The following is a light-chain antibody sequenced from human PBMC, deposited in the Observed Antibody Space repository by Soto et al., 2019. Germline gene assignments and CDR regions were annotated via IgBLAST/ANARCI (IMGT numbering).Light chain of an antibody. CDR1: SSDVGGYNY. Sequence: QSALTQPRSVSGSPGQSVTISCTGTSSDVGGYNYVSSYLQHPGKAPKLMISYVSKRPSGVPDLFSGSKSGNTASLTISRLQAEDEADYYCCSYAGSYTWVFGTGTKVTVL. J-gene: IGLJ1*01. CDR3: CSYAGSYTWV. V-gene: IGLV2-11*01. CDR2: YVS.